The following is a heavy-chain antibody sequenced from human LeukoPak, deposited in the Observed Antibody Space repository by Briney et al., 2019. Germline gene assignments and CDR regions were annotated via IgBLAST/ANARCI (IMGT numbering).Heavy chain of an antibody. D-gene: IGHD4-11*01. CDR1: GFTFSAYG. Sequence: QAGGSLRLSCAASGFTFSAYGIHWVRQAPGKGLEWVAVISYDGSNKYYVDLVKGRFTISRDNSKNTLYLQMNSLRAEDTAVYYCAKDTGYMDVWGKGTTVTVSS. CDR2: ISYDGSNK. J-gene: IGHJ6*03. V-gene: IGHV3-30*18. CDR3: AKDTGYMDV.